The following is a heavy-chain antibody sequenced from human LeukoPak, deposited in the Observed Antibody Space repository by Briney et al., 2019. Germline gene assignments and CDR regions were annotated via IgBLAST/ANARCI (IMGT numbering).Heavy chain of an antibody. J-gene: IGHJ4*02. CDR2: INPTSGGT. D-gene: IGHD1-20*01. CDR1: GYTFTANY. Sequence: GASVKVSCKASGYTFTANYIHWVRQAPGQGLEWMGRINPTSGGTNYAQKFQGRVTMTRDTSISTAYMELSGLRSDDSAIYHCSRYHWPLDYWGQGTLVTVSS. CDR3: SRYHWPLDY. V-gene: IGHV1-2*06.